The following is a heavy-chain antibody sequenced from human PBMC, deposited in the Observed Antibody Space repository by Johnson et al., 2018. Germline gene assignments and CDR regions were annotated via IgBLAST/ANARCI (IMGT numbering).Heavy chain of an antibody. D-gene: IGHD6-13*01. CDR1: GFTFSSYG. CDR3: AKQELGAFDI. J-gene: IGHJ3*02. V-gene: IGHV3-23*01. CDR2: ISGSGGST. Sequence: VQLQESGGGLVQXGRSLRLSCAASGFTFSSYGMHWVRQAPGKGLEWVSAISGSGGSTYYADSVKGRFTISRDNSKNTLYRQMNSLRAEDTAVYYCAKQELGAFDIWGQGTMVTVSS.